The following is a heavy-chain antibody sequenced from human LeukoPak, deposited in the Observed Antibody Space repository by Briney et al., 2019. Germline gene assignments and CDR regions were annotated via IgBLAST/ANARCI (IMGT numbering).Heavy chain of an antibody. D-gene: IGHD3-22*01. CDR3: AKRGVVIRVILVGFHKEAYYFDS. J-gene: IGHJ4*02. V-gene: IGHV3-23*01. Sequence: SGGSLRLSCAASGFTVSSNYMSWVRQAPGKGLEWVAGISGSGGRTNYADAVKGRFTISRDNAKNTLFLQMNSLRVEDTAVYFCAKRGVVIRVILVGFHKEAYYFDSWGQGALVTVSS. CDR2: ISGSGGRT. CDR1: GFTVSSNY.